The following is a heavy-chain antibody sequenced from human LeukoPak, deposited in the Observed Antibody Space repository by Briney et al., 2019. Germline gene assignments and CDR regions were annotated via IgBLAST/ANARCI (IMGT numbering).Heavy chain of an antibody. Sequence: PGGSLRLSCAASGFTFSNYGMHWVRQAPGKGLEWVAFIRYDGNDGTNKYYADSVKGRFTISRDNFVQMNSLRAEDTAVYYCARARKSGGITMIRGVKDRGWFDPWGQGTLVTVSS. CDR2: IRYDGNDGTNK. CDR1: GFTFSNYG. J-gene: IGHJ5*02. V-gene: IGHV3-30*02. CDR3: ARARKSGGITMIRGVKDRGWFDP. D-gene: IGHD3-10*01.